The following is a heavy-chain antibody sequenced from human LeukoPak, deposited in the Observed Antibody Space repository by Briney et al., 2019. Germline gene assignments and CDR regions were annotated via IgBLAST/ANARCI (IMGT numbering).Heavy chain of an antibody. CDR3: ARLYYYDSSGYYSRRDAFDI. D-gene: IGHD3-22*01. V-gene: IGHV4-34*01. Sequence: SETLSLTCAVYGGSFSGYYWSWIRQPPGKGLEWIGEINHSGSTNYNPSLKSRVTISVDTSKNQFSLKLSSVTAADTAVYYCARLYYYDSSGYYSRRDAFDIWGQGTMVTASS. J-gene: IGHJ3*02. CDR1: GGSFSGYY. CDR2: INHSGST.